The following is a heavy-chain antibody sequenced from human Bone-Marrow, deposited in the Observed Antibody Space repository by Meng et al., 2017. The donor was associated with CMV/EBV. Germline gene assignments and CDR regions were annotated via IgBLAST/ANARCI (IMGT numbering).Heavy chain of an antibody. D-gene: IGHD1-26*01. CDR1: GGSFSGYY. CDR2: INHSGST. J-gene: IGHJ6*02. Sequence: SETLSLTCAVYGGSFSGYYWSWIRQPPGKGLEWIGEINHSGSTNYNPSLKSRVTISVDTSKNQFSLKLSSVTAADTAVYYCARGRVVVGVGMDVWGQGPTVPVSS. CDR3: ARGRVVVGVGMDV. V-gene: IGHV4-34*01.